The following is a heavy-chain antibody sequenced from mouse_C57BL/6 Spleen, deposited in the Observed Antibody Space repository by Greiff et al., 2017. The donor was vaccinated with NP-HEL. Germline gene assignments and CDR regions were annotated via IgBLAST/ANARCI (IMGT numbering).Heavy chain of an antibody. J-gene: IGHJ3*01. CDR2: IDPSDSET. Sequence: VKLQQPGAELVRPGSSVKLSCKASGYTFTSYWMHWVKQRPIQGLEWIGNIDPSDSETHYNQKFKDKATLTVDKSSSTAYMQLSSLTSEDSAVYYCARFEAQATPFAYWGQGTLVTVSA. V-gene: IGHV1-52*01. D-gene: IGHD3-2*02. CDR3: ARFEAQATPFAY. CDR1: GYTFTSYW.